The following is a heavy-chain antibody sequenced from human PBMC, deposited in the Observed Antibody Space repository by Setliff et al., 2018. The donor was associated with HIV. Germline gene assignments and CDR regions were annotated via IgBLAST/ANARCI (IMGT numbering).Heavy chain of an antibody. J-gene: IGHJ4*02. CDR1: GFSLSTRGVG. CDR3: ARTYGSASKLDY. CDR2: IYWDDDK. V-gene: IGHV2-5*02. Sequence: SGPTLVNPTQTLTLTCTFSGFSLSTRGVGVGWIRQPPGKALEWLALIYWDDDKRYSPSLKSRLTITKDTSKNQVVLIMTNMDPVDTATYYCARTYGSASKLDYWGQGTLVTVSS. D-gene: IGHD3-10*01.